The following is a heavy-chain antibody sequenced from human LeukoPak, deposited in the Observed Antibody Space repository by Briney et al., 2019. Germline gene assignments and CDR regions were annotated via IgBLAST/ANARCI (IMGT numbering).Heavy chain of an antibody. D-gene: IGHD1-26*01. J-gene: IGHJ4*02. Sequence: SETLSLTCTVSGGSISSYYWSWIRQPPGKGLEWIGYIYYSGSSNYNPSLKSRVTLSVDTSKNQFSLKLSSVTAAHTAVYYCARGGSPVPLYWGQGTLVTVSS. CDR1: GGSISSYY. V-gene: IGHV4-59*01. CDR2: IYYSGSS. CDR3: ARGGSPVPLY.